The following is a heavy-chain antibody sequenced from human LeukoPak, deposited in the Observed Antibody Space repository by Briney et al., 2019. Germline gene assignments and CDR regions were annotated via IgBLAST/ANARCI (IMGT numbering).Heavy chain of an antibody. J-gene: IGHJ4*02. CDR3: AREVSTSYYYMFDY. CDR2: IYSGGST. V-gene: IGHV3-53*01. CDR1: GLIVSSNY. Sequence: GGSLRLSCEASGLIVSSNYMSWVRQAPGKGLEWVSVIYSGGSTYYADSVKGRFTISRDNSKNTLYLEMNSLRAEDTAVYYCAREVSTSYYYMFDYWGQGTLVTVSS. D-gene: IGHD3-22*01.